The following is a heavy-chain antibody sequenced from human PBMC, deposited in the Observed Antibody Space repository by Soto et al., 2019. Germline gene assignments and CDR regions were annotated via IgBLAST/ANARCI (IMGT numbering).Heavy chain of an antibody. D-gene: IGHD5-12*01. J-gene: IGHJ4*02. CDR2: ISSSSSYI. V-gene: IGHV3-21*01. CDR1: GFTFSSYS. Sequence: GGSLRLSCAASGFTFSSYSMNWVRQAPGKGLEWVSSISSSSSYIYYADSVKGRFTISRDNAKNSLYLQMNSLRAEDTAVYYCARDLSSGYDEAYFDYWGQGTLVTVSS. CDR3: ARDLSSGYDEAYFDY.